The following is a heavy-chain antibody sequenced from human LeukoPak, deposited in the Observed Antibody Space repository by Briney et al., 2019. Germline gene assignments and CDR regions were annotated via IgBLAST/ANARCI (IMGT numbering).Heavy chain of an antibody. Sequence: SETLSVTCAVYGGSFSGYYWSWIRQPPGKGLEWIGEINHSGSTNYNPSLKSRVTISVDTSKNQFSLKLSSVTAADTAVYYCARTAIRWYYYYMDVWGKGTTVTVSS. CDR1: GGSFSGYY. CDR2: INHSGST. D-gene: IGHD4-23*01. CDR3: ARTAIRWYYYYMDV. J-gene: IGHJ6*03. V-gene: IGHV4-34*01.